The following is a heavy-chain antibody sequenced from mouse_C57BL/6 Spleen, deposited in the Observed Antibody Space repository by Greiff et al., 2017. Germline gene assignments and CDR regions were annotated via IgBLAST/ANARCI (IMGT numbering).Heavy chain of an antibody. CDR3: ASSPILRSTWYFDV. V-gene: IGHV5-9*01. J-gene: IGHJ1*03. D-gene: IGHD1-1*01. CDR1: GFTFSSYT. CDR2: ISGGGGKT. Sequence: EVNVVESGGGLVKPGGSLKLSCAASGFTFSSYTMSWVRQTPEKRLEWVATISGGGGKTYYPDSVKGRFTISRDNAKNTLYLQMSSLRSEDTALYYCASSPILRSTWYFDVWGTGTTVTVSS.